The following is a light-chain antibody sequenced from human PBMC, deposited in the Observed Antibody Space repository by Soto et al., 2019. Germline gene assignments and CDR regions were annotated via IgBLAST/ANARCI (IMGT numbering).Light chain of an antibody. Sequence: QSVLTQPASVSGSPGQSITISCTETSSDVGGYNFVPWYQQHPDKAPKLMIYDVTNRPSGVSNRFSGSKSGNTASLTISGLQAEDEADYYCSSYTSISTYVFGTGTKV. CDR1: SSDVGGYNF. CDR2: DVT. CDR3: SSYTSISTYV. V-gene: IGLV2-14*01. J-gene: IGLJ1*01.